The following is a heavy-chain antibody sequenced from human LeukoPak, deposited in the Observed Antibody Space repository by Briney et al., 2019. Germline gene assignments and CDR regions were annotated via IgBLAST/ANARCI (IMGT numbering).Heavy chain of an antibody. CDR2: IYSDGVT. CDR1: GFTVSSYG. J-gene: IGHJ5*02. V-gene: IGHV3-66*02. CDR3: VRDRAEGRAWVELDP. Sequence: GGSLRLSCAASGFTVSSYGMSWVRQAPGKGPEWVSLIYSDGVTRYADSVQGRFTISRDNSKNTVYLQMNNLRVEDTAVYHCVRDRAEGRAWVELDPWGQGILVTVSS.